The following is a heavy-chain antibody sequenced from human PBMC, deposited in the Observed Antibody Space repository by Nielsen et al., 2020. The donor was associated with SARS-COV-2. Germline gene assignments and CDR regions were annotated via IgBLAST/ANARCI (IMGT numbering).Heavy chain of an antibody. D-gene: IGHD3-16*02. V-gene: IGHV4-61*01. J-gene: IGHJ4*02. Sequence: SETLSLTCTVSGGSVSSGSYYWSWIRQPPGKGLEWIGYIYYSGSTNYNPSLKSRVTISVDTSKNQFSLKLSSVTAADTAVYYCARGTVWGSYRSFDYWGQGTLVTVSS. CDR1: GGSVSSGSYY. CDR2: IYYSGST. CDR3: ARGTVWGSYRSFDY.